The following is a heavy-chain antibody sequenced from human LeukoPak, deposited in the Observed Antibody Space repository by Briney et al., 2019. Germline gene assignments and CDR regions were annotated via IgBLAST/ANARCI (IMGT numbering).Heavy chain of an antibody. CDR2: ISDSGGST. V-gene: IGHV3-23*01. Sequence: RGSLRLSCAASGFTFSNYAMSWVRQAPGKGLEWVSAISDSGGSTFYADSVRGRFTISRDNSKNTLYLQMNSLRAEDTAVYYCAKDSVVPGLADYWGQGTLVTVSS. CDR3: AKDSVVPGLADY. CDR1: GFTFSNYA. J-gene: IGHJ4*02. D-gene: IGHD4-23*01.